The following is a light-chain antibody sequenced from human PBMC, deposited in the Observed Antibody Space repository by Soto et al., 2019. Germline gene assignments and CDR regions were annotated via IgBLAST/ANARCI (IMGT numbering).Light chain of an antibody. CDR2: SNN. J-gene: IGLJ1*01. V-gene: IGLV1-44*01. CDR3: AAWDDSLNGLYV. CDR1: SSKIGSNA. Sequence: QSVLTQPPSASGTPGQRVTISCSGGSSKIGSNAVTWYRQLPGTAPKLLIYSNNQRPSGVPDRFSGSKSGTSASLAISGLQSEDEADYYCAAWDDSLNGLYVFGTGTKLTVL.